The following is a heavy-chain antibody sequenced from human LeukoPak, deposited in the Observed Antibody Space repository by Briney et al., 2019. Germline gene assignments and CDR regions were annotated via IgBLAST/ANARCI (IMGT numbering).Heavy chain of an antibody. D-gene: IGHD6-19*01. CDR2: IYYSGST. J-gene: IGHJ4*02. Sequence: SSETLSLTCTVSGGSISSRGYYWGCIRQPPGKGLERIGSIYYSGSTYYNPSLKSRVTISVETSKNKFSLKLSSVTAADTAVYYCARHTGGAVAGTGLNYWGQGTLVTVSS. V-gene: IGHV4-39*01. CDR1: GGSISSRGYY. CDR3: ARHTGGAVAGTGLNY.